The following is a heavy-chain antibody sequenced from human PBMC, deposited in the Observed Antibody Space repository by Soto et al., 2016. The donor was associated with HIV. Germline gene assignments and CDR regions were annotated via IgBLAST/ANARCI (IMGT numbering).Heavy chain of an antibody. D-gene: IGHD2-21*02. Sequence: QVQLVQSGAEVKKPGASVKVSCKASGYTLTRYHMHWVRQAPGQGLEWMGIFNPGGGSTTYAQKFQGRVTMTWDTSTSTFYLELSGLRSEDTAVYFCARDRRVAYCDGDCNSYYFDYWGQGTLVTVSS. V-gene: IGHV1-46*01. CDR1: GYTLTRYH. CDR2: FNPGGGST. CDR3: ARDRRVAYCDGDCNSYYFDY. J-gene: IGHJ4*02.